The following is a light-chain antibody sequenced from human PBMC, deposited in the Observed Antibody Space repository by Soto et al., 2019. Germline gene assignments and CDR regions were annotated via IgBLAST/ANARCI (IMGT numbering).Light chain of an antibody. Sequence: NVLTQSPGPLSLSPGERATLSCRASQSVSSSYLAWYQQKPGQAPRLLIYGASSRATGIPDRFSGSGSGTDFTLTISRLEPEDFAVYYCQQYGSSPWTFGQRTKVDIK. CDR1: QSVSSSY. CDR2: GAS. CDR3: QQYGSSPWT. V-gene: IGKV3-20*01. J-gene: IGKJ1*01.